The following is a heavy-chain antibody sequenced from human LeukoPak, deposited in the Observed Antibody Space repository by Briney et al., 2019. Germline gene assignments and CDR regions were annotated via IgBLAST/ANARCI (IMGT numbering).Heavy chain of an antibody. CDR2: ISSNGGST. D-gene: IGHD3-16*01. V-gene: IGHV3-64*04. J-gene: IGHJ6*02. Sequence: GGSLRLSCSASGFTFSSYARHWVRQAPGKGLEYVSAISSNGGSTYHADSVKGRFNISRDNSKNTLYLQMNSLRAEDTAVYYCAKDPTPFGFYGMDVWGQGTTVTVPS. CDR3: AKDPTPFGFYGMDV. CDR1: GFTFSSYA.